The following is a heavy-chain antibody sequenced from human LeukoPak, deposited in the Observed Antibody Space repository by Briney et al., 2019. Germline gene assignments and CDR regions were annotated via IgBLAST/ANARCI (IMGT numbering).Heavy chain of an antibody. Sequence: GESLRLSCAASGLTFSNAWMNWVRQAPGKGLEWVSAISGSGGSTYYADSVKGRFTISRDNSKNTLYLQMNSLRAEDTAVYHCAKVLQLVLFDYWGQGTLVTVSS. CDR3: AKVLQLVLFDY. CDR1: GLTFSNAW. D-gene: IGHD6-13*01. CDR2: ISGSGGST. V-gene: IGHV3-23*01. J-gene: IGHJ4*02.